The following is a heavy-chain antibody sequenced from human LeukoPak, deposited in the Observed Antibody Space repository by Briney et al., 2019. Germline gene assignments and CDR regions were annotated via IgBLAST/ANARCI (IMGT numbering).Heavy chain of an antibody. CDR3: AREGSYGAGRGAIDY. J-gene: IGHJ4*02. CDR2: ISGSGGST. D-gene: IGHD2-8*01. Sequence: GGSLRLSCAASGFTFSSYDMSWGRQAPGKGLEWVSAISGSGGSTYYADSVKGRFTISRDNAKNSLYLQMNSLRAEDTAVYYCAREGSYGAGRGAIDYWGQGTLVTVSS. V-gene: IGHV3-23*01. CDR1: GFTFSSYD.